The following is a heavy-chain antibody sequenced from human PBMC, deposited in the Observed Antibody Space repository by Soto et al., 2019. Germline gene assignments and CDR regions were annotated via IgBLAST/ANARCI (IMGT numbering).Heavy chain of an antibody. Sequence: ASVKVSCKVSGFALSELSIHWVRQAPGKGLEWVGRFDPEDGKPFYAQKLQARVTMTEDTSIHTAYLELRSLGSDDTAVYYCATGHFLTAYYNDTWSHRAMVTVSS. V-gene: IGHV1-24*01. CDR3: ATGHFLTAYYNDT. CDR2: FDPEDGKP. CDR1: GFALSELS. J-gene: IGHJ5*01. D-gene: IGHD3-9*01.